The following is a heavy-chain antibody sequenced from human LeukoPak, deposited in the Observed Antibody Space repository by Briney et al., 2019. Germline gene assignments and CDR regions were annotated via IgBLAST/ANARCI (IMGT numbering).Heavy chain of an antibody. D-gene: IGHD1/OR15-1a*01. CDR1: GGSISSSRSY. V-gene: IGHV4-39*07. Sequence: SETLSLTCSVSGGSISSSRSYWGWIRQPPGKGLEWLGHIYYSGGTYYSPSLKSRVTISVDTSKNQFSLSLSSMTAADTAVYYCASILEQLGGNLKYYFDYWGQGTLVTVSS. J-gene: IGHJ4*02. CDR3: ASILEQLGGNLKYYFDY. CDR2: IYYSGGT.